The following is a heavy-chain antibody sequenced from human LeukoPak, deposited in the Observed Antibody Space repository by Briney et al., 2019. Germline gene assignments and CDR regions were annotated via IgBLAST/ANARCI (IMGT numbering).Heavy chain of an antibody. Sequence: PSETLSLTCTVSGYSLSSGYYWGWIRQPPGKGLEWIGSVDHSGGTYYNPSLRSRVSISVGTSKNQFSLKLSSVTAADTAVYSCAGFTFFRGVITFDYWGQGTLVTVSS. CDR2: VDHSGGT. V-gene: IGHV4-38-2*02. D-gene: IGHD3-10*01. CDR3: AGFTFFRGVITFDY. J-gene: IGHJ4*02. CDR1: GYSLSSGYY.